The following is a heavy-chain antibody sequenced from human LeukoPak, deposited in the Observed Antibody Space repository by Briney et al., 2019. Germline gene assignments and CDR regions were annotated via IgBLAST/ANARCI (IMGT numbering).Heavy chain of an antibody. J-gene: IGHJ5*02. CDR1: GDSVSSNSAA. D-gene: IGHD6-13*01. CDR2: TYYRSKWYN. V-gene: IGHV6-1*01. CDR3: ARAKSSSWYEGNWFDP. Sequence: SQTLSLTCAISGDSVSSNSAAWNWIRQSPSRGLEWLGRTYYRSKWYNDYAVSVKSRITINPDTSKNQFYLQLNSVTPEDTAVYYCARAKSSSWYEGNWFDPWGQGTLVTVSS.